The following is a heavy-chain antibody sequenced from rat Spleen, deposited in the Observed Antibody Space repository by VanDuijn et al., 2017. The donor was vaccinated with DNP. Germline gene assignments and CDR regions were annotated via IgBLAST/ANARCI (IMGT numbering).Heavy chain of an antibody. CDR3: ARWNSGHFDY. Sequence: EVQLVESGGGLVQPGRSLKLSCAASGFTFSDYYMAWVRQAPTKGLEWVAYISYDGGRSYNGDSVKGRFTISRDNAKNTLYLQMTSLRSEDMATYYCARWNSGHFDYWGQGVMVPVSS. D-gene: IGHD4-3*01. J-gene: IGHJ2*01. V-gene: IGHV5-22*01. CDR2: ISYDGGRS. CDR1: GFTFSDYY.